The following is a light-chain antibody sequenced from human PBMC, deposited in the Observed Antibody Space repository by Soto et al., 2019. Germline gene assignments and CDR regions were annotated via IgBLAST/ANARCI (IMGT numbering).Light chain of an antibody. V-gene: IGKV3-15*01. CDR2: VAS. CDR3: QRYNVWPLP. Sequence: EIVMTQSPATLSVSPGERATLSCRASQSVSSNLAWYQQKPGQTTKLLIYVASTRATGIPARFSGSGSETQFTLHISSLQSEDFAVYYSQRYNVWPLPYGGGTKVEFK. J-gene: IGKJ4*01. CDR1: QSVSSN.